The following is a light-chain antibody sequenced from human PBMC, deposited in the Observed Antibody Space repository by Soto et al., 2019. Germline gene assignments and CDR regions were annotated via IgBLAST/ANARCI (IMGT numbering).Light chain of an antibody. Sequence: EIVLTQSPGTLSLSPGERATLSCRASQSVSSSYLAWYQQKPGQAPSLLIYGSSSRATGIPDRFSGSGSGTDFTLTISRLEPEDFALYYCQQYGSSPVTFGQGTKLEIK. J-gene: IGKJ2*01. V-gene: IGKV3-20*01. CDR3: QQYGSSPVT. CDR1: QSVSSSY. CDR2: GSS.